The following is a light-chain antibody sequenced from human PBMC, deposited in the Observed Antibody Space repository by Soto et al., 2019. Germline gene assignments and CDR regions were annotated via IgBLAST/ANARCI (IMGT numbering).Light chain of an antibody. CDR1: QDISKY. V-gene: IGKV1-33*01. J-gene: IGKJ1*01. CDR2: DAS. Sequence: DIQMTPSPSSLSASVRDRVTITCQASQDISKYLNWYQQKPGKAPKLLIYDASNLQIGVPSRFTGSRSGTDFTFTISSLQPEDIATYYCQQYHSLPRTFGQGTKVDI. CDR3: QQYHSLPRT.